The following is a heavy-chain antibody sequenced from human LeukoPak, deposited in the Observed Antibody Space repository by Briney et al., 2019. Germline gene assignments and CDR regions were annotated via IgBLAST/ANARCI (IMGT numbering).Heavy chain of an antibody. CDR3: AREATWGQWYFDH. V-gene: IGHV3-30*03. J-gene: IGHJ4*02. CDR2: IARDGGAK. Sequence: PGTSLRLSCVASGFIFSNHGMHWVRQAPGKGLEWVSVIARDGGAKFYADSVKGRFTLSRDNSKNMFFLQMNFLTVEDTAIYYCAREATWGQWYFDHWGQGTPVTVSS. CDR1: GFIFSNHG. D-gene: IGHD6-19*01.